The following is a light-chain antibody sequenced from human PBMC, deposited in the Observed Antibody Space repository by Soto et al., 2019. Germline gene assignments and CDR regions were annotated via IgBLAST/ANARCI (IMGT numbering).Light chain of an antibody. Sequence: DIQMTQSPSSVSASVGDRVTITCRASQGISSCLAWYQQKPRKAPKLLIYAASSLQSGVPSRFSGSGSGTDFTLTISSLQPEDFATYYCQQANSFPLTFGGGTKVEIK. CDR3: QQANSFPLT. V-gene: IGKV1-12*01. CDR2: AAS. J-gene: IGKJ4*01. CDR1: QGISSC.